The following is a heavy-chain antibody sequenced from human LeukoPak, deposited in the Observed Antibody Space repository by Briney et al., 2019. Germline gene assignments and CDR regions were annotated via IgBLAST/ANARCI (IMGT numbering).Heavy chain of an antibody. D-gene: IGHD2-2*01. CDR1: GYTFTSYG. V-gene: IGHV1-18*01. CDR3: ARNRGYCSSTSCPPLFSDY. CDR2: ISAYNGNT. J-gene: IGHJ4*02. Sequence: ASVKVSCKASGYTFTSYGISWVRQAPGQGLEWMGWISAYNGNTNYAQKLQGRVTMTTDTSTSTAYMELRSLRSDDTAVYYCARNRGYCSSTSCPPLFSDYWGQGTLVTVSS.